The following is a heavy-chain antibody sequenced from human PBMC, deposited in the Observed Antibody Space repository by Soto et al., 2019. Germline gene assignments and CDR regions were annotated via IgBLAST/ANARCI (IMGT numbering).Heavy chain of an antibody. Sequence: ASVKVSCKASGYTFTGYYMHWVRQAPGQGVAWMGWINPNSGGTNYAQKFQGRVTMTRDTAISTAYMELSRLRSDDTAVYYCARSPWFGEYRFDYWGQGTLVTVSS. V-gene: IGHV1-2*02. J-gene: IGHJ4*02. CDR3: ARSPWFGEYRFDY. D-gene: IGHD3-10*01. CDR2: INPNSGGT. CDR1: GYTFTGYY.